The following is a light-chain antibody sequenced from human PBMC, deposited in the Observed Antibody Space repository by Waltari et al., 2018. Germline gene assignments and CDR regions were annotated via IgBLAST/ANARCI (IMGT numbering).Light chain of an antibody. J-gene: IGKJ1*01. V-gene: IGKV1-5*03. CDR3: QQYNTYSLWA. CDR2: KTS. CDR1: QHLSRW. Sequence: DIQMTQSPSTLSASIGDRVTITCRASQHLSRWLAWYQQKPGKAPNLLIYKTSSLQGGVPSRFNGSGSGTEFTLTITSLQPDDFATYYCQQYNTYSLWAFGQGTKVEIK.